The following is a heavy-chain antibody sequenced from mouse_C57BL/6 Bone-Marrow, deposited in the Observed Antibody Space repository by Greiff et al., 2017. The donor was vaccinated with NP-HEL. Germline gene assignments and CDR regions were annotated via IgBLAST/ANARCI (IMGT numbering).Heavy chain of an antibody. V-gene: IGHV5-15*04. J-gene: IGHJ2*01. CDR2: ISNLAYSI. CDR1: GFTFSDYG. Sequence: EVKLVESGGGLVQPGGSLTLSCAASGFTFSDYGLAWVRQAPRTGPEWVAFISNLAYSIYYADTVTGRFTISRENAKNTLYLEMSSLRSEDTAMYYCARQGLGEGPYYFDYWGQGTTLTVSS. CDR3: ARQGLGEGPYYFDY. D-gene: IGHD4-1*01.